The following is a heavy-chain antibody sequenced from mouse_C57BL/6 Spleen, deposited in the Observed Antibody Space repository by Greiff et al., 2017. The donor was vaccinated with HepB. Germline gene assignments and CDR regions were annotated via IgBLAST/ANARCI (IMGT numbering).Heavy chain of an antibody. D-gene: IGHD2-4*01. J-gene: IGHJ1*03. CDR3: ARAPRIYYDYDEYFDV. CDR2: ISYDGSN. CDR1: GYSITSGYY. Sequence: EVKLQESGPGLVKPSQSLSLTCSVTGYSITSGYYWNWIRQFPGNKLEWMGYISYDGSNNYNPSLKNRISITRDTSKNQFFLKLNSVTTEDTATYYCARAPRIYYDYDEYFDVWGTGTTVTVSS. V-gene: IGHV3-6*01.